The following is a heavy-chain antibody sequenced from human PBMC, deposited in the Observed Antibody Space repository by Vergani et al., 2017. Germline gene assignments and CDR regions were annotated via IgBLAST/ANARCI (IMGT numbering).Heavy chain of an antibody. CDR1: GFTFSSYE. J-gene: IGHJ4*02. CDR2: ISSSGSTI. CDR3: AEDAPYYYDSSGYQY. V-gene: IGHV3-48*03. D-gene: IGHD3-22*01. Sequence: EVQLVESGGGLVQPGGSLRLSCAASGFTFSSYEMNWVRQAPGKGLEWVSYISSSGSTIYYADSVKGRFTISRDNAKNTLYLQMNRLRAEDTAVYYCAEDAPYYYDSSGYQYWGQGTLVTVSS.